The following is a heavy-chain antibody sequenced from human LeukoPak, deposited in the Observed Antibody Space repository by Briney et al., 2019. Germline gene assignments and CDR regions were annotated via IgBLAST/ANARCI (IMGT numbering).Heavy chain of an antibody. CDR2: IIPIFGTA. J-gene: IGHJ5*02. D-gene: IGHD5-24*01. Sequence: ASVKVSCKASGGTFSRYAISWVRQAPGQGVEWVGGIIPIFGTANYAQKFQGRVTITADGSTSTAYMELSSLRSEDTAVYYCASFGNGMATLNWFDPWGQGTLVTVSS. CDR3: ASFGNGMATLNWFDP. V-gene: IGHV1-69*13. CDR1: GGTFSRYA.